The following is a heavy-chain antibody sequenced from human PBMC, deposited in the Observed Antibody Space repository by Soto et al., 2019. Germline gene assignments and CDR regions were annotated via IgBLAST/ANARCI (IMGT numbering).Heavy chain of an antibody. V-gene: IGHV4-34*01. CDR2: INHSGST. J-gene: IGHJ5*02. CDR1: GGSFSGYY. CDR3: AIGGVVADNRFDP. Sequence: SETLSLTCAVYGGSFSGYYWSWIRQPPGKGLEWIGEINHSGSTNYNPSLKSRVTISVDTSKNQFSLKLSSVTAADTAVYYCAIGGVVADNRFDPWGQGTLVTVSS. D-gene: IGHD2-15*01.